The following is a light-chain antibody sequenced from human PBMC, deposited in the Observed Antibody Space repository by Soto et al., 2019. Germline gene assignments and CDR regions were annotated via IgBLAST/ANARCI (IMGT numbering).Light chain of an antibody. CDR1: QNIRSR. V-gene: IGKV1-5*01. Sequence: DFQMTQSPSTLSASVGDRVTPTCRASQNIRSRLAWFQQKPGKAPKLLTYDASSLESGVPSRFSGSGSGTEFTLTISSLQPEDFATYYCLQHNSYPWTFGQGTMVDIK. CDR3: LQHNSYPWT. CDR2: DAS. J-gene: IGKJ1*01.